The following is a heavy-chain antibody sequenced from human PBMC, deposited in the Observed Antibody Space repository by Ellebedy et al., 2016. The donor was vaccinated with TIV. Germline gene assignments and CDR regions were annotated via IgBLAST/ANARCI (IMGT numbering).Heavy chain of an antibody. V-gene: IGHV3-53*01. J-gene: IGHJ4*02. CDR3: AESGDCSSTSCYGGFDY. CDR2: IYSGGST. D-gene: IGHD2-2*01. CDR1: GFTVSSNY. Sequence: GGSLRLXXAASGFTVSSNYMSWVRQAPGKGLEWVSVIYSGGSTYYADSVKGRFTISRDNSKNTLYLQMNSLRAEDTAVYYCAESGDCSSTSCYGGFDYWGQGTLVTVSS.